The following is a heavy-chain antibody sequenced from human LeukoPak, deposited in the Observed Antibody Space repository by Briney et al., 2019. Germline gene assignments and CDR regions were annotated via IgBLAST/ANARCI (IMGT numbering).Heavy chain of an antibody. CDR3: VHSGSYYLGGFDY. CDR2: IRDDGSNK. J-gene: IGHJ4*02. D-gene: IGHD1-26*01. Sequence: GGSLRLSCAASRFTFRSFGIHWVRQAPGKGLEWVAFIRDDGSNKYYADSVKGRFTISRDNSKNTLYLQMNSLRAEDTAVYYCVHSGSYYLGGFDYWGQGTLVTVSS. V-gene: IGHV3-30*02. CDR1: RFTFRSFG.